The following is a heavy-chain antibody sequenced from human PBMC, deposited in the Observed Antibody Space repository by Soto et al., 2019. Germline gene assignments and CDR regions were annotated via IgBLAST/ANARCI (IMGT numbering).Heavy chain of an antibody. CDR2: INGGGDSR. V-gene: IGHV3-23*01. CDR1: GFTFSSYA. CDR3: AKPDV. Sequence: GGSLRLSCAASGFTFSSYAMNWVRQAPGKGLEWVSAINGGGDSRYYADSVKGRFTIFRDNFKNTLYLQMNSLRAEDTAVYYCAKPDVWGQGTLVTVSS. J-gene: IGHJ4*02.